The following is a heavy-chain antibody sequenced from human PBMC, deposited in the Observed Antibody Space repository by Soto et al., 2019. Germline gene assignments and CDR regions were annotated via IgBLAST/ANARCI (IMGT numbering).Heavy chain of an antibody. D-gene: IGHD3-3*01. CDR2: MSYDGSNK. CDR1: GFTFSTYG. J-gene: IGHJ4*01. V-gene: IGHV3-30*18. CDR3: AKDCHRAPGSLEWCLDD. Sequence: GVSLILSCAASGFTFSTYGMHWVRQAPGKGLEWLAVMSYDGSNKYYADSVRGRFTISRDNSKNTLYLQMNSLRGEDMAVYYCAKDCHRAPGSLEWCLDDWGQGMLVTVSS.